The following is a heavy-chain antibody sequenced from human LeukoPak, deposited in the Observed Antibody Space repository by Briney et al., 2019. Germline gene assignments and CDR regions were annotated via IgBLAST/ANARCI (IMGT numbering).Heavy chain of an antibody. CDR2: INPNSGGT. CDR3: ANYNWNYGYFDY. V-gene: IGHV1-2*02. CDR1: GYTFTGYY. Sequence: ASVKVSCKASGYTFTGYYMHWVRQAPGQGLEWMGWINPNSGGTNYAQKFQGRVTMTRDTSISTAYMELSRLRSDDTAAYYCANYNWNYGYFDYWGQGTLVTVSS. D-gene: IGHD1-7*01. J-gene: IGHJ4*02.